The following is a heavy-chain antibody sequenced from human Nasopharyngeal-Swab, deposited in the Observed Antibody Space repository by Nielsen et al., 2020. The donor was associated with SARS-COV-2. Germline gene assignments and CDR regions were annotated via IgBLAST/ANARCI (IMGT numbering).Heavy chain of an antibody. V-gene: IGHV7-4-1*02. D-gene: IGHD1-1*01. CDR3: ARENQEYANIWIDY. J-gene: IGHJ4*02. CDR2: ISTKTGAP. Sequence: VKVSCKASGYTFTSNVLNWVRQAPGQGPEYIGWISTKTGAPTYAQAFTGRFVLSLDTSVSTTYLQISSLKADDTAVYYCARENQEYANIWIDYWGQGTQVTVSS. CDR1: GYTFTSNV.